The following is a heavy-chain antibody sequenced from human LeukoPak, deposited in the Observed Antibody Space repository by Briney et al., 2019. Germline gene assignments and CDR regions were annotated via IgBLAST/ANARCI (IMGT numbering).Heavy chain of an antibody. Sequence: GGSLRLSCAASGFTFSSYGMHWVRQAPGKGLEWVAFIRYDGSNKYYADSVKGRFTISRDNSKNTLYLQMNSLRAEDTAVYYCARDPSDEGAFDIWGQGTMVTVSS. CDR2: IRYDGSNK. V-gene: IGHV3-30*02. CDR1: GFTFSSYG. CDR3: ARDPSDEGAFDI. J-gene: IGHJ3*02.